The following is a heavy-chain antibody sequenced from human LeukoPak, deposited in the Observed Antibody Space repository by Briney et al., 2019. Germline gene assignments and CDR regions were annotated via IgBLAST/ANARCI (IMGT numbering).Heavy chain of an antibody. D-gene: IGHD6-19*01. V-gene: IGHV3-38-3*01. CDR2: ISGGST. J-gene: IGHJ4*02. CDR3: AKDYRSGWYYFHL. Sequence: GGSLRLSCAASGFTVSSNEMSWVRQAPGKGLEWVSSISGGSTYYADSRKGRFTISRDNSKNTLHLQMNGLRAEDTALYYCAKDYRSGWYYFHLWGQGTLVTVSS. CDR1: GFTVSSNE.